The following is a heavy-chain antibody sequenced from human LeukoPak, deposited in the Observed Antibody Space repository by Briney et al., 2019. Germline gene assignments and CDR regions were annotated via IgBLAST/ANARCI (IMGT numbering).Heavy chain of an antibody. V-gene: IGHV4-39*02. D-gene: IGHD3-10*01. Sequence: SETLSLTCTVSGGSISSSSYYWGWIRQPPGKGLEWIGSIYYSGSTYYNPSLKSRVTISVDTSKNQFSLKLSSVTAADTAVYYCAREAYYGSGSGAFDIWGQGTMVTVSS. CDR3: AREAYYGSGSGAFDI. J-gene: IGHJ3*02. CDR2: IYYSGST. CDR1: GGSISSSSYY.